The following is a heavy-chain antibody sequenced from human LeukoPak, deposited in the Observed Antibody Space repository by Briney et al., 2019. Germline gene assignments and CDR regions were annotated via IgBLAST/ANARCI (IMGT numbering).Heavy chain of an antibody. CDR2: IYYSGST. CDR3: ARETYFLPHWEAAADY. Sequence: PSETLSLTCTVSGGSISSVDYYWSWIRRPPGKGLEWIGYIYYSGSTYYNPSLKSRVTISVDTSKNQFSLKLSSVTAADTAVYYYARETYFLPHWEAAADYWGQGTLVTVSS. CDR1: GGSISSVDYY. V-gene: IGHV4-30-4*01. D-gene: IGHD6-13*01. J-gene: IGHJ4*02.